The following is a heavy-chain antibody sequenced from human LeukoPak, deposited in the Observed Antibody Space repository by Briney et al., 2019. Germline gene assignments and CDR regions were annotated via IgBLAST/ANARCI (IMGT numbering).Heavy chain of an antibody. D-gene: IGHD3-22*01. CDR2: INPNSGGT. CDR3: ARGRYYYDSSGYYFDY. CDR1: GYTFTGYY. V-gene: IGHV1-2*02. Sequence: ASVKVSWKASGYTFTGYYMHWVRQAPGQGLEWMGWINPNSGGTNYAQKFQGRVTMTRDTSISTAYMELSRLRSDDTAVYYCARGRYYYDSSGYYFDYWGQGTLVTVSS. J-gene: IGHJ4*02.